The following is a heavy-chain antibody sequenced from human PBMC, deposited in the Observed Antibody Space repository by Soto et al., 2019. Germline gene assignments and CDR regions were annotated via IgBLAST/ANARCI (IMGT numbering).Heavy chain of an antibody. Sequence: PGESLKISCKGSGYSFTSYWISWVRQMPGKGLEWMGRIDPSDSYTNYSPSFQGHVTISADKSISTAYLQWSSLKASDTAMYYCARLRYYDSSGYYYETYYYGMDVWGQGTTVTSP. D-gene: IGHD3-22*01. CDR1: GYSFTSYW. V-gene: IGHV5-10-1*01. CDR3: ARLRYYDSSGYYYETYYYGMDV. J-gene: IGHJ6*02. CDR2: IDPSDSYT.